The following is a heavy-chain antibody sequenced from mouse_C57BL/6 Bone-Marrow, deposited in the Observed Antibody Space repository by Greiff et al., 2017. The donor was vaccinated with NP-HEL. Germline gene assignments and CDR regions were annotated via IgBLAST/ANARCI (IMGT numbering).Heavy chain of an antibody. J-gene: IGHJ1*03. CDR3: ARWSQFITTVVATGV. V-gene: IGHV1-64*01. CDR1: GYTFTSYW. Sequence: QVQLKQPGAELVKPGASVKLSCKASGYTFTSYWMHWVKQRPGQGLEWIGMIHPNSGSTNYNEKFKSKATLTVDKSSSTAYMQLSSLTSEDSAVYYCARWSQFITTVVATGVWGTGTTVTVSS. CDR2: IHPNSGST. D-gene: IGHD1-1*01.